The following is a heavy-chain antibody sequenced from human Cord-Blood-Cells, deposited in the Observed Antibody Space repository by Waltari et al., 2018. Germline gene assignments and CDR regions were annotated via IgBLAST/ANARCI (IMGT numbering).Heavy chain of an antibody. CDR3: ARVDGDYTVDY. CDR1: GFTVSSNY. Sequence: EVQLVESGGGLLQPGGSLRLSCAASGFTVSSNYMSWVRQAPGKGLEWVSVIYSGGSTYYADAVKRRFTISRDNSKNTLYLQMNSLRAEDTAVYYCARVDGDYTVDYWGQGTLVTVSS. CDR2: IYSGGST. D-gene: IGHD4-17*01. J-gene: IGHJ4*02. V-gene: IGHV3-53*01.